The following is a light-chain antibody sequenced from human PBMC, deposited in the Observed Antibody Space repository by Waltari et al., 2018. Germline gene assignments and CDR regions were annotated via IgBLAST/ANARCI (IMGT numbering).Light chain of an antibody. V-gene: IGKV3-11*01. Sequence: EIVLTQSPATLSLSPGERVTLSFRASQDVRRYLAWYQQKPGQAPRRLTYEASKRATDIPARFSGSGSGADFTLTISSLEPEDFAVYYCQQRSHWPLTFGGGTKVEIQ. CDR1: QDVRRY. CDR3: QQRSHWPLT. CDR2: EAS. J-gene: IGKJ4*01.